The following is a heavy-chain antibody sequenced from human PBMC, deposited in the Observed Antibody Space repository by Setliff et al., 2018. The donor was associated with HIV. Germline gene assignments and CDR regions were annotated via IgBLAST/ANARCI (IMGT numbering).Heavy chain of an antibody. J-gene: IGHJ4*02. V-gene: IGHV1-2*02. Sequence: ASVKVSCKASGYTFTDYYIHWVRQAPGQGLEWMGWINANSGGTNYARKFQGRVTMTRDTSISTAYMDLSRLRSDDTAVYYCARDPPDSSGTLFGYWGQGTLVTVS. CDR2: INANSGGT. D-gene: IGHD3-22*01. CDR3: ARDPPDSSGTLFGY. CDR1: GYTFTDYY.